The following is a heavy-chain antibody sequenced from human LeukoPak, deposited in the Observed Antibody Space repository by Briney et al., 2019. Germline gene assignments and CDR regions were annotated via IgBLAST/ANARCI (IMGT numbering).Heavy chain of an antibody. CDR3: AGGYDYEALGGDYYYGMDV. CDR2: IYTSGST. J-gene: IGHJ6*02. CDR1: GGSISSYY. Sequence: SETLSLTCTVSGGSISSYYWSWIRQPAGKGLEWIGRIYTSGSTNYNPSLKGRVTMSVDTSKNQFSLKLSSVTAADTAVYYCAGGYDYEALGGDYYYGMDVWGQGTTVTVSS. V-gene: IGHV4-4*07. D-gene: IGHD5-12*01.